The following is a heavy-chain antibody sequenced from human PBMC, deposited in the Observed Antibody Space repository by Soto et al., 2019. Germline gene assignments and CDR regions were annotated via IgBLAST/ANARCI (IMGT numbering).Heavy chain of an antibody. V-gene: IGHV3-21*01. CDR2: ISSGSSYI. J-gene: IGHJ4*02. D-gene: IGHD3-10*01. CDR1: RFTFTNYD. Sequence: GGSLRLSCAASRFTFTNYDMNWVHQAPGKGLEWVSSISSGSSYIHYADSVRGRFTVSRDNAKNTLDLQMNSLRADDTAVYYCARLGDFFGSRGHFDYWGQGTLVTVSS. CDR3: ARLGDFFGSRGHFDY.